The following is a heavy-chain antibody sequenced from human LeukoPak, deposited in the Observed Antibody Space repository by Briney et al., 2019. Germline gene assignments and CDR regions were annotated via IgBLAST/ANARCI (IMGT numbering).Heavy chain of an antibody. J-gene: IGHJ4*02. Sequence: ASVKVSCKASGYTFTSYGISWVRQAPGQGLEWMGWISAYNGNTNYAQKLQGRVTMTTDTSTSTAYMELRSLRSDDTAVYYCASAFLRRAGYCSSTSCYPRSPFDYWGQGTLVTISS. CDR2: ISAYNGNT. CDR1: GYTFTSYG. D-gene: IGHD2-2*01. V-gene: IGHV1-18*01. CDR3: ASAFLRRAGYCSSTSCYPRSPFDY.